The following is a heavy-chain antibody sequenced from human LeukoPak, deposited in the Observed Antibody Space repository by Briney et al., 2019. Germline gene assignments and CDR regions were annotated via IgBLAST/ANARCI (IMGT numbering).Heavy chain of an antibody. D-gene: IGHD6-13*01. J-gene: IGHJ6*02. CDR3: ARDGIAAAGSRYYGMEV. Sequence: PSETLSLTCIVSGGXVISGSYYWSWIRQPPGKGLEWIGHIYYTGSTKYNPSLKSRVTISLDTSRFQFSLKLNSVTAADTAVYYCARDGIAAAGSRYYGMEVWGQGTTVTVSS. CDR2: IYYTGST. CDR1: GGXVISGSYY. V-gene: IGHV4-61*01.